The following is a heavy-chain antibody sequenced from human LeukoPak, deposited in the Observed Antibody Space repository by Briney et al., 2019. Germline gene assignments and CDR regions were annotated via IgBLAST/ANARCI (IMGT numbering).Heavy chain of an antibody. V-gene: IGHV4-39*07. D-gene: IGHD6-13*01. CDR1: GGSISSSSYY. Sequence: SETLSLTCTVSGGSISSSSYYWGWIRQPPGKGLEWIGSIYYSGSTNYNPSLESRVTMSLDTSKNQFSLKLSSVTAADTAVYYCARVAAAGSWVDYWGQGTLVTVSS. CDR2: IYYSGST. J-gene: IGHJ4*02. CDR3: ARVAAAGSWVDY.